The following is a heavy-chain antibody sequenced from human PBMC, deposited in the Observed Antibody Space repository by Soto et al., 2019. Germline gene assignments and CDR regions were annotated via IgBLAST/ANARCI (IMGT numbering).Heavy chain of an antibody. J-gene: IGHJ4*02. CDR3: ARAHFVDGYFDY. D-gene: IGHD3-3*02. CDR1: GYTFTGYY. Sequence: ASVKVSCKASGYTFTGYYMHWVRQAPGQGLEWMGWINPNSGGTNYAQKFQGRVTMTRDTSISTAYMELSRLRSDDTAVYYCARAHFVDGYFDYWGQGTLVTVSS. V-gene: IGHV1-2*02. CDR2: INPNSGGT.